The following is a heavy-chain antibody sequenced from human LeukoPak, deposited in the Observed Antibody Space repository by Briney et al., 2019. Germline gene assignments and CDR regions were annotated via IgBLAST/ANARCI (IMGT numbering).Heavy chain of an antibody. CDR2: IKQDGSEK. CDR3: ARAGHVDTAMVSPYYYYGMDV. D-gene: IGHD5-18*01. V-gene: IGHV3-7*05. Sequence: GGSPRLSCAASGFTFSSYWMSWVRQAPGQGLEWVANIKQDGSEKYYVDSVKGRFTISRDNAKNSLYLQMNSLRAEDTAVYYCARAGHVDTAMVSPYYYYGMDVWGQGTTVTVSS. CDR1: GFTFSSYW. J-gene: IGHJ6*02.